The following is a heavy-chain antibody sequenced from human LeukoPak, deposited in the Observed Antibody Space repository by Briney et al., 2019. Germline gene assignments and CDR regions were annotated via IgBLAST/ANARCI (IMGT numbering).Heavy chain of an antibody. V-gene: IGHV1-18*01. CDR1: GYTFTSYG. D-gene: IGHD3-22*01. CDR2: ISAYNGNT. Sequence: ASVKVSCKASGYTFTSYGISWVRQAPGQGLEWMGWISAYNGNTNYAQKLQGRVTMTTDTSTSTAYMELRSLRSDDTAVYYCAREVHDYYDSSGYLFDYWGQGTLVTVSS. J-gene: IGHJ4*02. CDR3: AREVHDYYDSSGYLFDY.